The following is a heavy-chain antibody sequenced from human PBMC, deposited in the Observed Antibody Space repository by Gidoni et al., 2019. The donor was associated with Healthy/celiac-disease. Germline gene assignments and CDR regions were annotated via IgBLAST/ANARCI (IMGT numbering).Heavy chain of an antibody. CDR1: GFTFSRYS. D-gene: IGHD2-2*02. J-gene: IGHJ6*02. CDR2: ISRRSSYI. CDR3: ARGPDIVVVPAAIPYGMDV. V-gene: IGHV3-21*06. Sequence: EVQLVESGGGLVKPGGSLRLYCAASGFTFSRYSMNWVRQAPGKGLEWGSSISRRSSYIYYADAVKGRLTISRDNAKNSLYLQMNSLRAEDTAVYYCARGPDIVVVPAAIPYGMDVWGQGTTVTVSS.